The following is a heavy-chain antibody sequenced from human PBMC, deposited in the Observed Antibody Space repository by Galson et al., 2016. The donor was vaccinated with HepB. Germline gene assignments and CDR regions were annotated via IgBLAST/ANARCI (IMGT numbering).Heavy chain of an antibody. CDR3: TTLWSDLRPYHYMDV. Sequence: SLRLSCAASGFTFSSFWMNWVRQAPGMGLEWVANIKEDGTEKYYMDSVKGRFTVSRDNAKNSLYLQMNSLRAEDTAVYYCTTLWSDLRPYHYMDVWGQGTTVAVSS. J-gene: IGHJ6*03. CDR1: GFTFSSFW. D-gene: IGHD2-21*01. CDR2: IKEDGTEK. V-gene: IGHV3-7*03.